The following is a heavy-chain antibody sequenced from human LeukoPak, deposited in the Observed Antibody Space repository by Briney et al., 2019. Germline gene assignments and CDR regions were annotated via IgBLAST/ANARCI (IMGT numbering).Heavy chain of an antibody. CDR3: AKVRQFYGDFDY. J-gene: IGHJ4*02. CDR2: IWYDGSNK. Sequence: GGSLRLSCAASGFTFSSYGMHWVRQAPGKGLEWVAVIWYDGSNKYYADSVKGRFTISRDNSKNTLYLQMNSLRAEDTAVYYCAKVRQFYGDFDYWGQGTLVTVSS. D-gene: IGHD4-17*01. CDR1: GFTFSSYG. V-gene: IGHV3-33*06.